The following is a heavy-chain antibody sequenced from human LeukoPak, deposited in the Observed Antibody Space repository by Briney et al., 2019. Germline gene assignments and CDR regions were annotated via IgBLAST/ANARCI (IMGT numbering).Heavy chain of an antibody. V-gene: IGHV4-59*01. D-gene: IGHD3-22*01. CDR2: IYYSGST. J-gene: IGHJ5*02. CDR1: GASISSYY. CDR3: ARHRYYYDSSGYYYQP. Sequence: SETLSLTCTVSGASISSYYWSWVRQPPGKGLEWIGYIYYSGSTNYNPSLKSRVTISVDTSKNQFSLRLSSVAAADTAVYYCARHRYYYDSSGYYYQPWGQGTLVTVSS.